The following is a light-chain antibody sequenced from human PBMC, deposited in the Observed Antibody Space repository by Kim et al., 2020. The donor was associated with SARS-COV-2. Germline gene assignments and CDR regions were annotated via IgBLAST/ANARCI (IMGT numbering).Light chain of an antibody. V-gene: IGKV3-20*01. CDR3: QQYGGSPPYT. J-gene: IGKJ2*01. CDR1: QSVSSNY. CDR2: GAS. Sequence: TVLTQSPGTLSLSPGERATLSCRASQSVSSNYLAWYQQKPGQAPRLLIYGASSRATGIPDRFSGSGSGTHFTLTINRLEPEDFAVYYCQQYGGSPPYTFGQGTKLEI.